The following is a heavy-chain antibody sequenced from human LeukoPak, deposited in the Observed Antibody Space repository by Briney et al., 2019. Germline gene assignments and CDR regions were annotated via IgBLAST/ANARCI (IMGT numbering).Heavy chain of an antibody. CDR2: FYYSGST. V-gene: IGHV4-39*01. CDR1: GGSISSSSYY. J-gene: IGHJ4*02. CDR3: ARLWRAAIDY. D-gene: IGHD1-1*01. Sequence: KTSETLSLTCTVVSGGSISSSSYYWGWIRQPPGKGLEWIGSFYYSGSTYHNPSLKSRVTISADTSKNQFSLKLSSVTAADTAVYYCARLWRAAIDYGGQGILVTVSS.